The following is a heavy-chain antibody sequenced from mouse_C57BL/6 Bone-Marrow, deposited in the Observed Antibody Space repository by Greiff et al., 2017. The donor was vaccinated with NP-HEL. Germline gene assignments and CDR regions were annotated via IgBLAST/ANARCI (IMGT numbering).Heavy chain of an antibody. CDR3: ARIYYGNSLDY. CDR2: IYPGGGYT. J-gene: IGHJ2*01. CDR1: GYTFTNYW. Sequence: QVQLQQSGAELVRPGTSVKMSCKASGYTFTNYWIGWAKQRPGHGLEWIGDIYPGGGYTNYNEKFKGKAALTADKSSSTAYMQFSSLTSEDSAIYYCARIYYGNSLDYWGQGTTLPVSS. D-gene: IGHD2-1*01. V-gene: IGHV1-63*01.